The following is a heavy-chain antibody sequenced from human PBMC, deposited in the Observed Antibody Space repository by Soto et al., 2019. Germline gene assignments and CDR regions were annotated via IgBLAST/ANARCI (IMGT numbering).Heavy chain of an antibody. CDR1: GGTFSSYA. Sequence: QVQLVQSGAEVKKPGSSVKVSCKASGGTFSSYAISWVRQAPGQGLEWMGGIIPIFGTANYAQKFQGRVTTTADESTITADREQSRVRSEDTPLYYCARHDCISTTVHYYYYYGMDVWGKGTTVTVSS. D-gene: IGHD2-2*01. CDR3: ARHDCISTTVHYYYYYGMDV. CDR2: IIPIFGTA. V-gene: IGHV1-69*12. J-gene: IGHJ6*04.